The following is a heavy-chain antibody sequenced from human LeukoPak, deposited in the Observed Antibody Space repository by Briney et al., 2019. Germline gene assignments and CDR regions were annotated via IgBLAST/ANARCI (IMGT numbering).Heavy chain of an antibody. Sequence: GASVKVSCKASGYTFTSYYMHGVRQAPGQGLEWMGWINPNSGGTNYAQKFQGRVTMTRDTSISTAYMELSRLRSDDTAVYYCAREHSSGWDTFDYWGQGTLVTVSS. CDR1: GYTFTSYY. J-gene: IGHJ4*02. CDR2: INPNSGGT. D-gene: IGHD6-19*01. CDR3: AREHSSGWDTFDY. V-gene: IGHV1-2*02.